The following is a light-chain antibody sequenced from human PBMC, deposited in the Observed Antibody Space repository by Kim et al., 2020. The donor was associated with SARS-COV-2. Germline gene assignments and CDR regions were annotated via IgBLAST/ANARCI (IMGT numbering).Light chain of an antibody. J-gene: IGKJ4*01. V-gene: IGKV1-33*01. CDR3: QQYDNLPS. CDR1: QDISNY. CDR2: DAS. Sequence: SASGGDRVTVTCQASQDISNYLNWYQQKPGKAPKLLIYDASNVETGVPSRFSGSGSGTDFTFTISSLQPEDIATYYCQQYDNLPSFGGGTKVDIK.